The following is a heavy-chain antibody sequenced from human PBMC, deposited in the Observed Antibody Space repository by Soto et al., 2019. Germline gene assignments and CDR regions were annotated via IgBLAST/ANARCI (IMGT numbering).Heavy chain of an antibody. CDR3: ARDHYDSSGYYSDAFDI. CDR2: ISYDGSNK. D-gene: IGHD3-22*01. Sequence: GSLRLSCAASGFTFSSYAMHWVRQAPGKGLEWVAVISYDGSNKYYADSVKGRFTISRDNSKNTLYLQMNSLRAEDTAVYYCARDHYDSSGYYSDAFDIWGQGTMVTVSS. J-gene: IGHJ3*02. CDR1: GFTFSSYA. V-gene: IGHV3-30-3*01.